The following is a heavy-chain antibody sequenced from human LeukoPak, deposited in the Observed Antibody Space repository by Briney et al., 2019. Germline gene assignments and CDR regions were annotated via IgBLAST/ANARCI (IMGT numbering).Heavy chain of an antibody. J-gene: IGHJ3*02. CDR3: ARGQDIVVVPAALGSDAFDI. V-gene: IGHV1-69*05. CDR1: GYTFTSYG. CDR2: IIPIFGTA. D-gene: IGHD2-2*01. Sequence: ASVKVSCKASGYTFTSYGISRVRQAPGQGLEWMGGIIPIFGTANYAQKFQGRVTITTDESTSTAYMELSSLRSEDTAVYYCARGQDIVVVPAALGSDAFDIWGQGTMVTVSS.